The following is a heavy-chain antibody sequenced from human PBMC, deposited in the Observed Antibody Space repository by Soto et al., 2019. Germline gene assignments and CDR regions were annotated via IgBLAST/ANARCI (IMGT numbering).Heavy chain of an antibody. CDR3: ARQNYIVGGYYFDY. D-gene: IGHD2-21*01. J-gene: IGHJ4*02. V-gene: IGHV4-34*01. Sequence: PSETLSLTCAVYGGSFSGYYWSWIRQPPGKGLEWIGEINHSGSTNYNPSLKSRVTISVDTSKNQFSLKLSSVTAADTAVYYCARQNYIVGGYYFDYWGQGTLVTVSS. CDR1: GGSFSGYY. CDR2: INHSGST.